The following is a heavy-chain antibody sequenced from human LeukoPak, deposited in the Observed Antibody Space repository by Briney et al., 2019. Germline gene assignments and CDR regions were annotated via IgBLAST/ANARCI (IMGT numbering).Heavy chain of an antibody. Sequence: GGSLRLSCAASGFTFSSYGMHWVHQPPGKGVERVAVGSYDGRSENYADSVKGRFNIYRDTSKNTVYLQMNSLRIEDTAVSYCARDSVTTGYSFDYSGQGTLVNVSS. J-gene: IGHJ4*02. CDR3: ARDSVTTGYSFDY. V-gene: IGHV3-30*04. D-gene: IGHD4-17*01. CDR1: GFTFSSYG. CDR2: GSYDGRSE.